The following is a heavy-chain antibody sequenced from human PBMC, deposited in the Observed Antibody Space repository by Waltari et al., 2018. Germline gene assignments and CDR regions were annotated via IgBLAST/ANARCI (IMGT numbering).Heavy chain of an antibody. D-gene: IGHD5-12*01. J-gene: IGHJ4*02. CDR2: ISSSSSYI. Sequence: EVQLVESGGGLVKPGGSLRLSCAASGFTFSSYSMNWVRQAPGKGLEGVSSISSSSSYIYYADSVKGRFTISSDNAKNSLYLQMNSLRAEDTAVYYCARDGALSGYDPVDYWGQGTLVTVSS. CDR3: ARDGALSGYDPVDY. V-gene: IGHV3-21*01. CDR1: GFTFSSYS.